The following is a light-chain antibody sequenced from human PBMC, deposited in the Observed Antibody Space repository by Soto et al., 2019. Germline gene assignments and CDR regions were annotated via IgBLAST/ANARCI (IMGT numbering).Light chain of an antibody. CDR3: QKFSSYPLN. CDR2: DAS. CDR1: QTVRNNY. V-gene: IGKV3-20*01. J-gene: IGKJ4*01. Sequence: EFVLPQSPGTLSLSPGERATLSFRASQTVRNNYLAWCQQKPGQAPRLLIYDASSRATGIPDRFSGGGSGTDFTLTISRLEPEDFAVYYCQKFSSYPLNFGGGTKGDIK.